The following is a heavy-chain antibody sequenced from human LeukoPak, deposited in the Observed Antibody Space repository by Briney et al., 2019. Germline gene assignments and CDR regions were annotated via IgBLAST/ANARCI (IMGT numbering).Heavy chain of an antibody. CDR2: IRSKAYGGTT. Sequence: GSLRLSCAASGITFSIYALSWVRQAPGKGREWVGFIRSKAYGGTTENAASVKGRFTISRDDSKSIAYLQMNSLKTEDTAVYYCTRDLLAGDYSGSGNLGYWGQGTLVTVSS. CDR3: TRDLLAGDYSGSGNLGY. J-gene: IGHJ4*02. CDR1: GITFSIYA. V-gene: IGHV3-49*04. D-gene: IGHD3-10*01.